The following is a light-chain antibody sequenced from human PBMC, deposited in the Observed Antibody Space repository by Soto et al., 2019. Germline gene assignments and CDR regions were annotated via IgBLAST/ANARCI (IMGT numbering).Light chain of an antibody. CDR3: QQYGNSRT. V-gene: IGKV3-20*01. CDR2: GVS. Sequence: EIVLTQSPGTLSLSPGERATLYCRASQSVSSKSLAWYQQKPGQAPRLLIYGVSKRATGIPDRISGSGSGTDFILTISRLEPEDFAVYYWQQYGNSRTFGQGTKVEIK. J-gene: IGKJ1*01. CDR1: QSVSSKS.